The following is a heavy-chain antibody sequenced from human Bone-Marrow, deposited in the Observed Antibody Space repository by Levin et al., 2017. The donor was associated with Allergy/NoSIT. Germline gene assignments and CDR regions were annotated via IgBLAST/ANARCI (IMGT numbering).Heavy chain of an antibody. CDR2: MSYDGSNI. D-gene: IGHD3-10*01. V-gene: IGHV3-30-3*01. Sequence: GGSLRLSCAASGFTFNSYAMHWVRQAPGKGLEWVAVMSYDGSNIQYADSVKGRFTISRDNSKNTLYLQMNSLRAEDTAIYYCATHWGKVRGGDAWGQGTLVTVSS. CDR1: GFTFNSYA. J-gene: IGHJ4*02. CDR3: ATHWGKVRGGDA.